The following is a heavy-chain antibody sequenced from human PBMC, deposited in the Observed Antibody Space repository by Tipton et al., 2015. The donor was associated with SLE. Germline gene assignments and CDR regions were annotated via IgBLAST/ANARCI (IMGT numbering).Heavy chain of an antibody. CDR3: ARDNFWNRGYYFGGGEDYYYYYMDV. CDR2: IYYSGST. V-gene: IGHV4-39*07. Sequence: GLVKPSETLSLTCTVSGGSISSSSYYWGWIRQPPGKGLEWIGSIYYSGSTYYNPSLKSRVTISVDTSKNQFSLKLSSVTAADTAVYYCARDNFWNRGYYFGGGEDYYYYYMDVWGKGTTVTVSS. D-gene: IGHD3-3*01. J-gene: IGHJ6*03. CDR1: GGSISSSSYY.